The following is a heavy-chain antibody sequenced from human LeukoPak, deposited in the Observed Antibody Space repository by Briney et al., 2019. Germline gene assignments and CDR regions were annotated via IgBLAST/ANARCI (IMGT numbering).Heavy chain of an antibody. D-gene: IGHD6-19*01. J-gene: IGHJ5*02. CDR3: ARDQASGWYRWFDP. CDR2: IYYSGST. Sequence: SETLSLTCTVSGGSIRNYYWSWIRQPPGKGLEWIGYIYYSGSTNYNPSLKSRVTISVDTSKNQFSLKLSSVTAADTAVYYCARDQASGWYRWFDPWGQGTLVTVSS. V-gene: IGHV4-59*01. CDR1: GGSIRNYY.